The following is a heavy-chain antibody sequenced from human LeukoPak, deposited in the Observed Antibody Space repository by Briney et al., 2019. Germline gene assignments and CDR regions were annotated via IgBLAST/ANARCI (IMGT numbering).Heavy chain of an antibody. CDR1: GFTFSSYG. Sequence: GGSLRLSCAASGFTFSSYGMHWVRQAPGKGLEWVSAISGSGGGTYYADSVKGRFTISRDNSKNTLYLQMNSLRAEDTAVYYCAPGRLLLATGTVDYWGQGTLVTVSS. CDR3: APGRLLLATGTVDY. D-gene: IGHD1-1*01. J-gene: IGHJ4*02. CDR2: ISGSGGGT. V-gene: IGHV3-23*01.